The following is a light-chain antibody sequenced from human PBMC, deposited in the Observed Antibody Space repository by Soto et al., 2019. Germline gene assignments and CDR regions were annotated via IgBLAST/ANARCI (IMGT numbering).Light chain of an antibody. J-gene: IGKJ4*01. Sequence: EIVLTQSPGTLSLSPGERATLSCRASQGVSTSYLSWYQQKPGQAPRLLIYGTSTRATGIPDRFSGSGSGTHFTLTISRLEPEDVEVYYSQQFAGSPPLTFGGGTKVEIK. CDR1: QGVSTSY. V-gene: IGKV3-20*01. CDR3: QQFAGSPPLT. CDR2: GTS.